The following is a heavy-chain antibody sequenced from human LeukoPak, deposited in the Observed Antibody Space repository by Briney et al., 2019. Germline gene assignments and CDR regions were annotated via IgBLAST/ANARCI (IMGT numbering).Heavy chain of an antibody. J-gene: IGHJ4*02. D-gene: IGHD6-19*01. CDR3: AKGGWVAVTGMDS. Sequence: GASVKVSFTASGYTFTGHAMDWVRQAPGQGPEWMGYINTKTGNPTYAQGFTGRFVFSLDTSVSTAYLQISSLKPEDTGVYYCAKGGWVAVTGMDSWGQGTLVTVSS. CDR2: INTKTGNP. V-gene: IGHV7-4-1*02. CDR1: GYTFTGHA.